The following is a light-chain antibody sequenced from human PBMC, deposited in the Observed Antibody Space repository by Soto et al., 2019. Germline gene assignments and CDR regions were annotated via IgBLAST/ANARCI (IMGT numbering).Light chain of an antibody. V-gene: IGKV3-15*01. CDR2: GAL. Sequence: IVMTQSPATLSVSPGDRATLSCRASQSVSNNLAWYQQKPGQAPRLLLYGALTRATGIPARFSGSGSGTEFTLTISSLQSEDFAVYYCQQYYNWPPWTFGQGTKVEI. CDR1: QSVSNN. CDR3: QQYYNWPPWT. J-gene: IGKJ1*01.